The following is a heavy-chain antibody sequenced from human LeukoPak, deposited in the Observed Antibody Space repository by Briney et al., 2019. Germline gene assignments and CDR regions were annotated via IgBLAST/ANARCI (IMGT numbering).Heavy chain of an antibody. J-gene: IGHJ4*02. Sequence: KPSETLSLTCAVSGYSISSGYYWGWIRQPPGKGLEWIGSIYHSGSTYYNPPLKSRVTISVDTSKNQFSLKLSSVTAADTAVYYCASCDFWSGYYGCVFDYWGQGTLVTVSS. CDR3: ASCDFWSGYYGCVFDY. CDR1: GYSISSGYY. D-gene: IGHD3-3*01. V-gene: IGHV4-38-2*01. CDR2: IYHSGST.